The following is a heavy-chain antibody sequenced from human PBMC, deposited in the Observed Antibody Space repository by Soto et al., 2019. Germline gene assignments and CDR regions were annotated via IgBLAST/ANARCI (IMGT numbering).Heavy chain of an antibody. J-gene: IGHJ6*02. Sequence: LRLSCNASGFTVSSSYMSWVRQAPGMGLEWVAVIESGGSTHYADSVKGRFTISRDNSKNMIYLQLHTLRAEDTAVYYCAKDLGPLRLLNYYFYGLDVWGHGTTVTVSS. CDR3: AKDLGPLRLLNYYFYGLDV. D-gene: IGHD2-15*01. CDR1: GFTVSSSY. V-gene: IGHV3-53*01. CDR2: IESGGST.